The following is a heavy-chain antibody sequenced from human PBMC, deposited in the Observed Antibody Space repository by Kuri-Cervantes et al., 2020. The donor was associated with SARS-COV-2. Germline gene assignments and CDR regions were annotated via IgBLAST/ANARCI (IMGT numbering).Heavy chain of an antibody. V-gene: IGHV5-10-1*01. CDR2: IDPSDSYT. CDR1: GYRFTSYW. D-gene: IGHD1-26*01. J-gene: IGHJ4*02. Sequence: KVSCKGCGYRFTSYWISWVRQMPGKGPEWMGRIDPSDSYTNYSPSFQGHVTISADKSISTAYLQWSSLKASDTAMYYCARQGWELFQWSNDFDYWGQGTLVTVSS. CDR3: ARQGWELFQWSNDFDY.